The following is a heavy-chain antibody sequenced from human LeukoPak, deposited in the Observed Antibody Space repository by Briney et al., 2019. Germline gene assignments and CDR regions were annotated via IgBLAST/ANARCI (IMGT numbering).Heavy chain of an antibody. J-gene: IGHJ3*02. Sequence: ASVKVSCKASGYTFTDYYLHWVRQAPGQGLEWMGRIKTNNGGTNYAQKFQDRVTMTRDTSISTAYMELSRLRSDDTAVYYCARASVDPYYDSSGYYYVKAFDIWGQGTMVTVSS. CDR2: IKTNNGGT. CDR3: ARASVDPYYDSSGYYYVKAFDI. D-gene: IGHD3-22*01. CDR1: GYTFTDYY. V-gene: IGHV1-2*02.